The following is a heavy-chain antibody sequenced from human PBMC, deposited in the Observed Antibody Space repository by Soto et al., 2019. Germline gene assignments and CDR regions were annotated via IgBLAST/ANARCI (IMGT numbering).Heavy chain of an antibody. J-gene: IGHJ4*02. Sequence: ASVKVSCKASGGTFSSYAISWVRQAPGQGLEWMGGIIPIFGTANYAQKFQGRVTITADESTSTAYMELSSLRSEDTAVYYCARDQDDSSGYYFSFDYWGQGTLVTVSS. CDR1: GGTFSSYA. V-gene: IGHV1-69*13. CDR3: ARDQDDSSGYYFSFDY. CDR2: IIPIFGTA. D-gene: IGHD3-22*01.